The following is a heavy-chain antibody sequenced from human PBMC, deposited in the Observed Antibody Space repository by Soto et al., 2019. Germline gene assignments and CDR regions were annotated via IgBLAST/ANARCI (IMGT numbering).Heavy chain of an antibody. CDR3: AKAPVDYVWGSYDY. CDR2: ISGSGGST. J-gene: IGHJ4*02. Sequence: EVQLLESGGGLVQPGGSLRLSCAASGFTFSSYAMSWVRQAPGKGLEWVSAISGSGGSTYYADSVKGRFTISRDNSKNTLYLQLNSLRAEDTAVYYCAKAPVDYVWGSYDYWCQGTLVTVSS. D-gene: IGHD3-16*01. CDR1: GFTFSSYA. V-gene: IGHV3-23*01.